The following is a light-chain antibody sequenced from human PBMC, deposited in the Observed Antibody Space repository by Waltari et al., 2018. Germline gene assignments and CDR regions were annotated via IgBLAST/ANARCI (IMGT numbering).Light chain of an antibody. V-gene: IGKV1-33*01. CDR1: QNINNY. CDR3: QQYENLPLT. J-gene: IGKJ4*01. CDR2: DVS. Sequence: DIQMTQSPSSLSASVGDRVTITCQASQNINNYLNWYQHKPVKGPKLLIYDVSDLERGVPPRFSGGGFGTEFKLIISSLQPEDAATYYCQQYENLPLTFGGGTTVEI.